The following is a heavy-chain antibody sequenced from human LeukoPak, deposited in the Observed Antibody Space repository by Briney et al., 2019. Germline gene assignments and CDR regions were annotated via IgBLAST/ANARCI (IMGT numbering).Heavy chain of an antibody. J-gene: IGHJ3*02. V-gene: IGHV1-46*01. CDR3: ARPHSGSYAFDI. Sequence: ASVKVSCKASGYTFTSYYMHWVRQAPGQGLEWMGIINPSGGSTSYAQKFQGSATMTRDTSTSTVYMELSSLRSEDTAVYYCARPHSGSYAFDIWGQGTMVTVSS. CDR2: INPSGGST. D-gene: IGHD1-26*01. CDR1: GYTFTSYY.